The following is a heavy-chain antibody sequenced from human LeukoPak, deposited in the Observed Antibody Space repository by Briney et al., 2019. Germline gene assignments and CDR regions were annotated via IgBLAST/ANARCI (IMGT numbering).Heavy chain of an antibody. D-gene: IGHD5-24*01. V-gene: IGHV3-7*01. J-gene: IGHJ4*02. CDR2: INPEGSQT. Sequence: PGESLRLSCAASGFTFSSSWMNWVRQAPGKGLQWVGNINPEGSQTRFVDSVMGRFTMSKDNAKNALYLQMNNLRVEDTAVFYCAACTDRGYNFWGQGTVVTVSS. CDR3: AACTDRGYNF. CDR1: GFTFSSSW.